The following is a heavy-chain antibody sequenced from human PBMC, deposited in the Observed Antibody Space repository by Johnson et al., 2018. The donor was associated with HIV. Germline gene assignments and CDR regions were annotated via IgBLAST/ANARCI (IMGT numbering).Heavy chain of an antibody. CDR2: IKSKTDGGTT. Sequence: MLLVESGGGLVKPGGSLRLSCAASGFTFSNAWMSWVRQAPGKGLEWVGRIKSKTDGGTTDYAAPVKGRFTISRDDSKNTRYLQMNSMRAENHCANWGPDAFDIWGQGTMVTVSS. CDR3: PDAFDI. D-gene: IGHD7-27*01. CDR1: GFTFSNAW. V-gene: IGHV3-15*05. J-gene: IGHJ3*02.